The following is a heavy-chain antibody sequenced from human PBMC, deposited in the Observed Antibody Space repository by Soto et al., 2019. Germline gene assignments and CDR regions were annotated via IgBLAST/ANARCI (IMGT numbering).Heavy chain of an antibody. V-gene: IGHV1-18*01. J-gene: IGHJ4*02. Sequence: ASVKVSCKASGYTFTSYGISWVRQAPGQGLEWMGWISAYNGNTNYAQKLQSRVTMTTDTSTSTTYMELRSLRSDDTAVYYCARESRTYYYDSSGYYYFDYWGQGTLVTVSS. CDR2: ISAYNGNT. CDR1: GYTFTSYG. D-gene: IGHD3-22*01. CDR3: ARESRTYYYDSSGYYYFDY.